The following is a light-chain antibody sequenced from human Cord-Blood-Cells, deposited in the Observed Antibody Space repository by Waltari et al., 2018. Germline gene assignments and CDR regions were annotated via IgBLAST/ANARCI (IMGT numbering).Light chain of an antibody. V-gene: IGLV2-23*01. CDR3: CSYAGSVV. J-gene: IGLJ2*01. CDR2: EGS. CDR1: SSDVGSYNL. Sequence: QSALTQPASVSGSPGQSITISCTGTSSDVGSYNLVSWYQQHPGKAPKLMIYEGSKRPAGVSNCCSGSKSGNTASLTISGLQAEDEADYYCCSYAGSVVFGGGTKLTVL.